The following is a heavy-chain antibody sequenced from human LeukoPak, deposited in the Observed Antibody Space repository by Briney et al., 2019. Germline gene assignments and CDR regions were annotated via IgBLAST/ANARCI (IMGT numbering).Heavy chain of an antibody. D-gene: IGHD5-18*01. CDR2: INAGNGNT. Sequence: GASVKVSCKASGYTFTSYAMHWVRQAPGQRLEWMGWINAGNGNTKYSQKFQGRVTITRDTSASTAYMELSSLRSEGTAVYYCARARGYSYGNHWGQGTLVTVSS. J-gene: IGHJ4*02. CDR1: GYTFTSYA. CDR3: ARARGYSYGNH. V-gene: IGHV1-3*01.